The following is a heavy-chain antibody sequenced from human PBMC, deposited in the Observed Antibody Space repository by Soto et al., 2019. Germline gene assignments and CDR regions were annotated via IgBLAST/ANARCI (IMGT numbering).Heavy chain of an antibody. V-gene: IGHV1-69*12. Sequence: QVQLVQSGAEVKKPGSSVKVSCKASGGTFSSYAISWVRQAPGQGLEWMGGIIPIFGTANYAQKFQGRVTITADESTSTADMELSSLSSEDTAVYYCARGMYSSGWYGTYFDYWGQGTLVTVSS. CDR2: IIPIFGTA. CDR1: GGTFSSYA. D-gene: IGHD6-19*01. J-gene: IGHJ4*02. CDR3: ARGMYSSGWYGTYFDY.